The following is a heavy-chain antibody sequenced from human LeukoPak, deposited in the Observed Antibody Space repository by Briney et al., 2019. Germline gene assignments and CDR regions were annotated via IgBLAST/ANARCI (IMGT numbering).Heavy chain of an antibody. CDR3: ASGMQLRVGELFLDTRYDGFDL. V-gene: IGHV1-46*01. D-gene: IGHD3-16*01. J-gene: IGHJ3*01. Sequence: GASVKVFCKASGYTLTSHYMHWVRQAPGQGLELMGLISPRGGATIYGQKFQGRVTMTSDTSTSTVYMELSSLRPADTAVYYCASGMQLRVGELFLDTRYDGFDLWGQGTMVTVSS. CDR1: GYTLTSHY. CDR2: ISPRGGAT.